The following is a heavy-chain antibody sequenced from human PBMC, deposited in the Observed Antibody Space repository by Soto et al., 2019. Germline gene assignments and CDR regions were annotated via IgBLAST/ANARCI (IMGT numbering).Heavy chain of an antibody. D-gene: IGHD6-19*01. CDR3: ARSVEGHFDY. J-gene: IGHJ4*02. CDR2: ITSDTKTI. CDR1: GFTFSVYS. Sequence: EVQLVESGGDLVQRAGSLRLSCVASGFTFSVYSMNWVRQAPGKGLEWFSYITSDTKTIKYADSVKGRFTISRDNAKNSVSLQMNSLRDEDTAVYYCARSVEGHFDYWGQGTVVTVSS. V-gene: IGHV3-48*02.